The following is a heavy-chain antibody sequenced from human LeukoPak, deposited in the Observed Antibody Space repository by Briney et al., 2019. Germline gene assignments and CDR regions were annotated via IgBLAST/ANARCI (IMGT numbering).Heavy chain of an antibody. V-gene: IGHV1-8*03. D-gene: IGHD6-6*01. CDR2: MNPDSGVT. Sequence: GASVKVSCRASGFTFTNYDLNWLRQATGQGLEWMGWMNPDSGVTGYAQKFQGRVTITYNTSINTVYMDLSSLRSEDTAVYYCARWPLVHWYFDLWGRGTLVTVSS. CDR3: ARWPLVHWYFDL. CDR1: GFTFTNYD. J-gene: IGHJ2*01.